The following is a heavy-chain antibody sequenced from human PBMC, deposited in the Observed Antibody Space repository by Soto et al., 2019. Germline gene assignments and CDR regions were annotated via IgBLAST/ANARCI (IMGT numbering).Heavy chain of an antibody. V-gene: IGHV3-30*18. J-gene: IGHJ4*02. Sequence: QVQLVESGGGVVQPGRSLRLSCAASGFTFSSYAMHWVRQAPGKGLEWVAVISYDGSDKYYADSVKGRFTISRDNSKTTLNLKMNSLRADDTAVYYCAKALGELSPESYDYWGQGTLITVSS. CDR3: AKALGELSPESYDY. CDR2: ISYDGSDK. D-gene: IGHD3-16*02. CDR1: GFTFSSYA.